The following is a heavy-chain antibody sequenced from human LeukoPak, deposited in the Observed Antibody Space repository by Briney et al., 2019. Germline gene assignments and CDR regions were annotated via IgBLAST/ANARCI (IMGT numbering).Heavy chain of an antibody. CDR1: GRSISSYY. D-gene: IGHD4-17*01. CDR3: ARQMTTVTTRYYYYGMDV. Sequence: SETLSLTCTVSGRSISSYYWSWIRQPPGKGLEWNGYIYYSGSTNYNPSLKSRVTISVDTSKNQFSLKLSSVTAADTAVYYCARQMTTVTTRYYYYGMDVWGQGTTVTVSS. CDR2: IYYSGST. J-gene: IGHJ6*02. V-gene: IGHV4-59*08.